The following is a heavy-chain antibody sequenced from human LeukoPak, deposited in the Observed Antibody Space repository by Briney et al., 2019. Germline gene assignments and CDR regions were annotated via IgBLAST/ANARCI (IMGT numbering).Heavy chain of an antibody. CDR1: GFTVSSNY. J-gene: IGHJ4*02. D-gene: IGHD3-10*01. V-gene: IGHV3-53*01. CDR2: IYSGGST. Sequence: PGGSLRLSCAASGFTVSSNYMSWVRQAPGKGLEWVSVIYSGGSTYYADSVKGRFTISRDNAKNSLYLQMNSLRAEDTAVYYCARGALGGSGRNYWGQGTLVTVSS. CDR3: ARGALGGSGRNY.